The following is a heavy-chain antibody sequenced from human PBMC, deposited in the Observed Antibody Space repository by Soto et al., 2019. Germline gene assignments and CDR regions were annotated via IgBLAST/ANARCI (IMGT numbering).Heavy chain of an antibody. CDR1: GFTFSSFN. D-gene: IGHD2-21*01. CDR2: ISSSGSTI. Sequence: GGSLRLSCAASGFTFSSFNMNWVRQAPGKGLVWVSYISSSGSTIYYADSVKGRFTISRDNAKNSLYLQVNSLRDEDTAVFYCARDVFGERYGMDVWGQGTTVTVSS. J-gene: IGHJ6*02. CDR3: ARDVFGERYGMDV. V-gene: IGHV3-48*02.